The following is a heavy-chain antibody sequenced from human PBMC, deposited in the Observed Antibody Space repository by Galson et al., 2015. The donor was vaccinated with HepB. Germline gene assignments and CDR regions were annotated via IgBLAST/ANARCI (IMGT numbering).Heavy chain of an antibody. CDR2: ISYDGSNK. V-gene: IGHV3-30*18. J-gene: IGHJ4*02. CDR3: AKDRIHRGYNHLDY. Sequence: SLRLSCAASGFTFSSYGMHWVRQAPGKGLEWVAVISYDGSNKYYADSVKGRFTISRDNSKNTLYLQMNSLRAEDTAVYYCAKDRIHRGYNHLDYWGQGTLVTVSS. CDR1: GFTFSSYG. D-gene: IGHD5-18*01.